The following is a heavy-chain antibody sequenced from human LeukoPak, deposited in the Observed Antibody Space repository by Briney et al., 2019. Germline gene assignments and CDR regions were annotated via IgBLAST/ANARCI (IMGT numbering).Heavy chain of an antibody. CDR2: IYTSGST. CDR1: GGSISSGSYY. CDR3: AREYSSGWLYFDY. D-gene: IGHD6-19*01. Sequence: SQTLSLTCTVSGGSISSGSYYWSWIRQPAGKGLEWIGRIYTSGSTNYNPSLKSRVTISVDTSKNQFSLKLSSVTAADTAVYYCAREYSSGWLYFDYWGQGTLVTVSS. V-gene: IGHV4-61*02. J-gene: IGHJ4*02.